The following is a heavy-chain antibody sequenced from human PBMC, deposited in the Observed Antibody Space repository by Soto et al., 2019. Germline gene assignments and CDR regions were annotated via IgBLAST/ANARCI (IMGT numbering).Heavy chain of an antibody. CDR2: INHSGST. V-gene: IGHV4-34*01. Sequence: SETLYLTCAVYGGSFSGYYWSWIRQPPGKGLEWIGEINHSGSTNYNPSLKSRVTISVDTSKNQFSLKLSSVTAADTAVYYCARGLWAVAGTTDYYYYYGMDVWGQGTTVTVSS. J-gene: IGHJ6*02. D-gene: IGHD6-19*01. CDR3: ARGLWAVAGTTDYYYYYGMDV. CDR1: GGSFSGYY.